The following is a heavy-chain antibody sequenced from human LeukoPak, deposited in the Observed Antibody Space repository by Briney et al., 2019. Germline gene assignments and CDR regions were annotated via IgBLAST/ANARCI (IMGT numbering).Heavy chain of an antibody. CDR3: AKVLGIISAAGDY. CDR1: GFTFSSYA. CDR2: ISGSGGST. D-gene: IGHD6-13*01. V-gene: IGHV3-23*01. Sequence: GGSLRLSCAAPGFTFSSYAMSWVRQAPGKGLEWVSAISGSGGSTYYADSVKGRFTISRDNSKNTLYLQMNSLRAEDTAVYYCAKVLGIISAAGDYWGQGTLVTVSS. J-gene: IGHJ4*02.